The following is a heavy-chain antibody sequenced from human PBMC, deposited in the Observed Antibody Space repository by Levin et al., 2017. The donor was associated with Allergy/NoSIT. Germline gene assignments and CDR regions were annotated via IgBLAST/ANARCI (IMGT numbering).Heavy chain of an antibody. Sequence: ASVKVSCKASGYTFTSYDINWVRQATGQGLEWMGWMNPNSGNTGYAQKFQGRVTMTRNTSISTAYMELSSLRSEDTAVYYCARGRYFDWFRVVQNWFDPWGQGTLVTVSS. CDR2: MNPNSGNT. J-gene: IGHJ5*02. V-gene: IGHV1-8*01. CDR3: ARGRYFDWFRVVQNWFDP. CDR1: GYTFTSYD. D-gene: IGHD3-9*01.